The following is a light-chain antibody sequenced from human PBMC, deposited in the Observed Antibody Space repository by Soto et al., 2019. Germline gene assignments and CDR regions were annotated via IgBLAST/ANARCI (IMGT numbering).Light chain of an antibody. V-gene: IGKV3-11*01. CDR3: QQRSNWPYT. CDR2: DAS. J-gene: IGKJ2*01. Sequence: EIVLTQSPATLSLSPGERATLSCRASQSVSSYLTWYQQKPGQAPRLLIYDASNRATGIPARFSGSGSGTDFTLTISSLEPEDFAFYYCQQRSNWPYTFGRRAKLEIK. CDR1: QSVSSY.